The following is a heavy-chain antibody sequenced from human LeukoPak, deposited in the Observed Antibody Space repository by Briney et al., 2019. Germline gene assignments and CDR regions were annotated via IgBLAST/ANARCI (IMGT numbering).Heavy chain of an antibody. CDR2: IFYTGNT. Sequence: SETLSLTCSLSVGSISSRNHYWGWIRQPPGKGLEWIGSIFYTGNTYYNPSLRSRVTMSVDTSKNHFSLNLSSVTAADMAVYYCSRHVNTFDYWGQGALVTVSS. V-gene: IGHV4-39*01. J-gene: IGHJ4*02. CDR3: SRHVNTFDY. CDR1: VGSISSRNHY.